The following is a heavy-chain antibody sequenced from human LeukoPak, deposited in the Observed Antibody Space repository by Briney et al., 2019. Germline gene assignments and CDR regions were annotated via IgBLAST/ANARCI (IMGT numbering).Heavy chain of an antibody. CDR3: AKGSYYDSSGSFYFDY. Sequence: PGGSLRLSCAASGFTFSNYAMSWVRQAPGKGLEWVSTISSRGDGTYYADSVRGRFTVSRDNSKNTLYVQVNSLGTEDTAAYYCAKGSYYDSSGSFYFDYWGQGTLVTVSS. CDR1: GFTFSNYA. V-gene: IGHV3-23*01. J-gene: IGHJ4*02. D-gene: IGHD3-22*01. CDR2: ISSRGDGT.